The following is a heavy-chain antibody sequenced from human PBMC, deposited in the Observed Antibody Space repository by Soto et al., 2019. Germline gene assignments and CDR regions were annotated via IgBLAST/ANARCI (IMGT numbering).Heavy chain of an antibody. D-gene: IGHD3-16*01. CDR1: GFSLTTRGVG. V-gene: IGHV2-5*02. CDR3: AHIPNYYQYDWFDP. Sequence: QITLKESGPPLVKPTQTLTLTCTFSGFSLTTRGVGVGWIRHPPGKALECLALIYWDDDKRYRPSLQSRLSLTKDTSKNQVGLTMTNVDPVDTATYYCAHIPNYYQYDWFDPWGQGTLVSVSS. J-gene: IGHJ5*02. CDR2: IYWDDDK.